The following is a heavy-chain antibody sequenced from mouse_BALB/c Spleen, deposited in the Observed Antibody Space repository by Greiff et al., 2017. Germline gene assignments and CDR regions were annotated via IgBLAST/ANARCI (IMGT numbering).Heavy chain of an antibody. CDR3: ARVYGNYGGWFAY. Sequence: EVQLQESGPGLVKPSQSLSLTCSVTGYSITSGYYWNWIRQSPGNKLEWMGYISYDGSNNYNPSLKNRISITRDTSKNQFFLKLNSVTTEDTATYYCARVYGNYGGWFAYWGQGTLVTVSA. CDR2: ISYDGSN. CDR1: GYSITSGYY. D-gene: IGHD2-1*01. V-gene: IGHV3-6*02. J-gene: IGHJ3*01.